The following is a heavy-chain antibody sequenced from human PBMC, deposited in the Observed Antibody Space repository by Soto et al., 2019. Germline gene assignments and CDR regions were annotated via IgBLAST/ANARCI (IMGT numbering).Heavy chain of an antibody. V-gene: IGHV1-3*01. Sequence: GASVKVSCKASGYTFTTYAMHWVRQAPGQGLEWIGWINPGSGKTKYSQKLQGRVTITRDTSASTAYMELNSLTSEDTAVYYCARIMDSSSATPHFDYWGQGTLVTVSS. D-gene: IGHD6-13*01. J-gene: IGHJ4*02. CDR1: GYTFTTYA. CDR3: ARIMDSSSATPHFDY. CDR2: INPGSGKT.